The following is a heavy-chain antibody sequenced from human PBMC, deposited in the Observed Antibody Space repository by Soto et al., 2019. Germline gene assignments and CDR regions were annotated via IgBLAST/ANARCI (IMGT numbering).Heavy chain of an antibody. CDR3: AKGRGGPGSLPPRFTS. CDR2: ISGGGDTT. V-gene: IGHV3-23*01. CDR1: GFTFNNYA. D-gene: IGHD3-10*01. Sequence: EVQLLESGGGLVQPGGSLRLSCAASGFTFNNYAMTWVRQAPGKGLEWVSAISGGGDTTSYADSVKGRFTVSRDGSKNPRYLRMSSWRAENRAQFSGAKGRGGPGSLPPRFTSWAREPLAPVPP. J-gene: IGHJ5*01.